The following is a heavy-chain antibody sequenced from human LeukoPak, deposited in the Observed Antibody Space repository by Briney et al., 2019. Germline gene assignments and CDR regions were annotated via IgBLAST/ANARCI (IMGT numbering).Heavy chain of an antibody. CDR1: GYTFTSYG. V-gene: IGHV1-18*01. CDR3: ARDRLLGKNNWFDP. J-gene: IGHJ5*02. Sequence: ASVKVSCKASGYTFTSYGISWVRQAPGQGLEWMGWISAYNGNTNYAQKLQGRVTMTTDTSTSTAYMELRSLGSDDTAVYYCARDRLLGKNNWFDPWGQGTLVTVSS. D-gene: IGHD2-15*01. CDR2: ISAYNGNT.